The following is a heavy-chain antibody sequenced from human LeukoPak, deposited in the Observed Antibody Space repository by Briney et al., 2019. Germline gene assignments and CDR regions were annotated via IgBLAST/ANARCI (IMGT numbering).Heavy chain of an antibody. Sequence: GGSLRLSCAASGFTFSSYSMNWVRQAPGKGLEWVSAISGSGGSTYYADSVKGRFTISRDNSKNTLYLQMNSLRAEDTAVYYCAKDPAITIFGVVIMDYWGQGTLVTVSS. CDR3: AKDPAITIFGVVIMDY. D-gene: IGHD3-3*01. J-gene: IGHJ4*02. CDR2: ISGSGGST. CDR1: GFTFSSYS. V-gene: IGHV3-23*01.